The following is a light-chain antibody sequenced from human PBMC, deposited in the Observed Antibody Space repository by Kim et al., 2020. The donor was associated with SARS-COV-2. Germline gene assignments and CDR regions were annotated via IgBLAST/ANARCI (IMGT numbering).Light chain of an antibody. CDR1: QSVDGW. CDR2: QAS. CDR3: KQYETYWT. V-gene: IGKV1-5*03. Sequence: IQMTQSPSTLSAFVGNRVTITCRASQSVDGWLAWYQQQPGKAPKLLIYQASKLASGVPSRFSGSGSGTDFTLTISNLQPDDSAIYYCKQYETYWTFGPGTKVDIK. J-gene: IGKJ1*01.